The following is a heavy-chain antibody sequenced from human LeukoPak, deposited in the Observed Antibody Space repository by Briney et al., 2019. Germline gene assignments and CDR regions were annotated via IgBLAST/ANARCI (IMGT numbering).Heavy chain of an antibody. J-gene: IGHJ5*02. CDR3: ARGGTYNDILSFDP. CDR1: GGSISYYY. D-gene: IGHD3-9*01. Sequence: SETLSLTCTVSGGSISYYYWTWIRQSPGKGLEWIGQIYYTGSTYYNPSLKRRVTISVDTSRNQFSLNLTSVTAADTDVYYCARGGTYNDILSFDPWGQGTLVTVSS. V-gene: IGHV4-59*01. CDR2: IYYTGST.